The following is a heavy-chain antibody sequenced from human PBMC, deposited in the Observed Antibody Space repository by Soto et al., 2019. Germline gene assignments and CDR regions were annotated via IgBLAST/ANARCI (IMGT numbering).Heavy chain of an antibody. CDR3: ARVDYGDYVGGYYYYYGMAV. J-gene: IGHJ6*02. V-gene: IGHV1-2*02. D-gene: IGHD4-17*01. CDR1: GYTFTGYY. Sequence: QVQLVQSGAEVKKPGASVKVSCKASGYTFTGYYMHWVRQAPGQGLEWMGWINPNSGGTNYAQKFQGRVTMNRDTSISTAYMELSRLRSDDTAVYYCARVDYGDYVGGYYYYYGMAVWGQGTTVTVSS. CDR2: INPNSGGT.